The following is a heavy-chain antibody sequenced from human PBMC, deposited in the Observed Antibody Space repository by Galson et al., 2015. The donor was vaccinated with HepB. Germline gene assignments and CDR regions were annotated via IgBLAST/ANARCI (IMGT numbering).Heavy chain of an antibody. CDR1: GFTFSNYA. J-gene: IGHJ5*02. CDR2: ISGSGGNT. Sequence: SLRLSCAASGFTFSNYAMSWVRQAPGKGLEWVSTISGSGGNTYYADSVKGRFTISRDNSKNTLYLQMNSLRAEDTAVYYCAKGRGITIFGVLHNWFDPWGQGTLVTVSS. D-gene: IGHD3-3*01. V-gene: IGHV3-23*01. CDR3: AKGRGITIFGVLHNWFDP.